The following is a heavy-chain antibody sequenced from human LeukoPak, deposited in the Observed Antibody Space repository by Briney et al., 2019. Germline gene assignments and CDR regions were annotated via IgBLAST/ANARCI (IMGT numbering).Heavy chain of an antibody. CDR2: VYYSGTA. Sequence: PSETLSLTCTVSGDSISSSAYYWGWIRQPPGRGLEWIGSVYYSGTAYYNLSLRSRVTISVDTSKSQFSLKLSSVTAADTAVYYCARHRGDILTAYDLWGQGTLVTASS. J-gene: IGHJ5*02. CDR3: ARHRGDILTAYDL. CDR1: GDSISSSAYY. V-gene: IGHV4-39*01. D-gene: IGHD3-9*01.